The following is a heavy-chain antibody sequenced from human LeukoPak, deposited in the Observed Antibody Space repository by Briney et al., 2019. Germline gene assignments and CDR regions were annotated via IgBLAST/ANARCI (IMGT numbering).Heavy chain of an antibody. Sequence: ASVKVSCKASGYTFTSYGISWVRQAPGQGLEWMGWISAYNGNTNYAQKLQGRVTMTTDTSTSTAYMELRSLRSDDTAVYYCARVYHDILTGYPYPGYWGQGALVTVSS. CDR3: ARVYHDILTGYPYPGY. CDR2: ISAYNGNT. J-gene: IGHJ4*02. V-gene: IGHV1-18*01. CDR1: GYTFTSYG. D-gene: IGHD3-9*01.